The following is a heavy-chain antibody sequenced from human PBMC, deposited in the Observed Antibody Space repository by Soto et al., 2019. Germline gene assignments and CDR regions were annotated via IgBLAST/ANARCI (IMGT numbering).Heavy chain of an antibody. D-gene: IGHD4-17*01. J-gene: IGHJ3*02. CDR2: IRHDSDYT. Sequence: QVQLVDSGGGLVKPGGSLRLSCAAYGFTFSDYYMSWIRQAPGQGLEWVSYIRHDSDYTSYADSVRGRFSISRDNAQKSLYLQINSLRAEDTALYYCARPNTPYYGGNSGAFDIWGQGTMVTVSS. V-gene: IGHV3-11*06. CDR3: ARPNTPYYGGNSGAFDI. CDR1: GFTFSDYY.